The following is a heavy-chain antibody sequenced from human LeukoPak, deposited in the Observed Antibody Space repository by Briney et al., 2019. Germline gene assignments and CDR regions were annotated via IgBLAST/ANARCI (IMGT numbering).Heavy chain of an antibody. CDR2: ISGSGGST. Sequence: GGSLRLSCAASGFTFSSYAMSWVRQAPGKGLEWVSAISGSGGSTYYADSVKGRFTISRDNSKNTLYLQMNSLRAEDTAVYYCAKDKITIFGVANYYYYGMDVWGQGTTVTVSS. D-gene: IGHD3-3*01. J-gene: IGHJ6*02. CDR3: AKDKITIFGVANYYYYGMDV. V-gene: IGHV3-23*01. CDR1: GFTFSSYA.